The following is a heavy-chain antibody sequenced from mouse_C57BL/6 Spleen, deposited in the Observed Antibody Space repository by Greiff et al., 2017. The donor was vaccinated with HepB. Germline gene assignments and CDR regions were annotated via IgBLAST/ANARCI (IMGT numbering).Heavy chain of an antibody. Sequence: EVKVVESGGGLVQPGESLKLSCESNEYEFPSHDMSWVRKTPEKRLELVAAINSDGGSTYYPDTMERRFIISRDNTKKTLYLQMSSLRSEDTALYYCARHGNYGKRGSMDYWGQGTSVTVSS. D-gene: IGHD2-1*01. J-gene: IGHJ4*01. CDR1: EYEFPSHD. CDR3: ARHGNYGKRGSMDY. V-gene: IGHV5-2*01. CDR2: INSDGGST.